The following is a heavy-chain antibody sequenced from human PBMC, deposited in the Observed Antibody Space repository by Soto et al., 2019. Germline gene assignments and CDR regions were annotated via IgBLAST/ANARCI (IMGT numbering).Heavy chain of an antibody. Sequence: QVQLVQSGAEVKKPGASVKVSCKASGYTFTSYGISWVRQAPGQGLEWMGWISAYNGNTNYAQKLQGRVTMTTDTSTSTAYRELRSLRSDDTAVYYCARGGDSSGHGYYYYGMDVWGQGTTVTVSS. J-gene: IGHJ6*02. V-gene: IGHV1-18*01. CDR2: ISAYNGNT. D-gene: IGHD3-22*01. CDR3: ARGGDSSGHGYYYYGMDV. CDR1: GYTFTSYG.